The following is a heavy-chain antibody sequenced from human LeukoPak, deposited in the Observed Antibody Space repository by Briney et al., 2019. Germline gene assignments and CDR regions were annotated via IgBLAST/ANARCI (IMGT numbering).Heavy chain of an antibody. V-gene: IGHV4-59*01. J-gene: IGHJ5*02. CDR1: GGSISNYY. Sequence: MPSETLSLTCTVSGGSISNYYWSWIRQPPGKGLEWIGYIYYSGSTNYNPSLKSRVTISVDTSKNQFSLKLRSVTAADTAVYYCARSGSSERPINWFGPWGQGTLVTVSS. D-gene: IGHD2-15*01. CDR2: IYYSGST. CDR3: ARSGSSERPINWFGP.